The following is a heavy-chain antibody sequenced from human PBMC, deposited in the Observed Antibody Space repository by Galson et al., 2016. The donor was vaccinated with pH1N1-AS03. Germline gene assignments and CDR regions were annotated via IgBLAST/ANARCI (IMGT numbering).Heavy chain of an antibody. D-gene: IGHD2/OR15-2a*01. CDR3: VRQGNKYHRNAFDL. CDR1: GDPMSGNY. V-gene: IGHV4-59*03. Sequence: TLSLTCTVSGDPMSGNYWNWIRQLPGKGLEWMGYIHLSGSTIYNPSLRGRVTMSIDRSKTQFSLKLTSATTADTALYFCVRQGNKYHRNAFDLWGEGTMVTVSS. J-gene: IGHJ3*01. CDR2: IHLSGST.